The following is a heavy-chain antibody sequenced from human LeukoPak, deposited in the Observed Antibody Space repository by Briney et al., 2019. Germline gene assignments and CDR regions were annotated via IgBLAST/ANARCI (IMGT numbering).Heavy chain of an antibody. CDR2: INPNSGGT. CDR1: GYTFTVYY. V-gene: IGHV1-2*06. Sequence: ASVKVSCKASGYTFTVYYMHWVRQAPGQGLEWMGRINPNSGGTNYAQKFQGRVTMTRDTSISTAYMELSRLRSYDTAVYYCARDYYDSSGSFDYWGQGTLVTVSS. D-gene: IGHD3-22*01. J-gene: IGHJ4*02. CDR3: ARDYYDSSGSFDY.